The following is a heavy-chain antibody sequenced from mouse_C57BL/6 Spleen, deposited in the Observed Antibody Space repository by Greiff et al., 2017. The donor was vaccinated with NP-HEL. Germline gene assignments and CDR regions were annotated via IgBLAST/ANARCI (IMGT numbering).Heavy chain of an antibody. J-gene: IGHJ2*01. CDR2: IDPSDSYT. CDR1: GYTFTSYW. Sequence: QVQLQQSGAELVKPGASVKLSCKASGYTFTSYWMQWVKQRPGQGLEWIGEIDPSDSYTNYNQKFKGKATLTVDTSSSTAYMQLSSLTSEDSAVYYCARGGSSPYFDYWGQGTTLTVSS. V-gene: IGHV1-50*01. D-gene: IGHD1-1*01. CDR3: ARGGSSPYFDY.